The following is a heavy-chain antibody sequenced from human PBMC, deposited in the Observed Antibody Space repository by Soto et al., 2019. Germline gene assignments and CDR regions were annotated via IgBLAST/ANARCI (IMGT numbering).Heavy chain of an antibody. D-gene: IGHD3-9*01. J-gene: IGHJ5*02. V-gene: IGHV3-15*01. CDR2: IKSKTDGGTT. CDR3: TTGRYFDWSEWNWFDP. Sequence: GGSLRLSCAASGFTFSNAWMSWVRQAPGKGLEWVGRIKSKTDGGTTDYAAPVKGRFTISRDDSKNTLYLQMNSLKTEDTAVYYCTTGRYFDWSEWNWFDPWGQGTLVTVSS. CDR1: GFTFSNAW.